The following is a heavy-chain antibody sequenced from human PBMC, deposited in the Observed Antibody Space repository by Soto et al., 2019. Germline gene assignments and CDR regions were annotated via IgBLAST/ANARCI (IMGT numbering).Heavy chain of an antibody. J-gene: IGHJ6*02. V-gene: IGHV4-4*07. D-gene: IGHD6-13*01. CDR1: VDSITTYY. CDR3: ARYSNNWFQTEGMDV. CDR2: IDTSGNT. Sequence: SETLSLTCTVSVDSITTYYWSWIRQPAGKGLEWIGRIDTSGNTNYNPSLKSRVTMPVDTSKKQFSLKLTSVTAADTAVYYCARYSNNWFQTEGMDVWGQGTTVTVSS.